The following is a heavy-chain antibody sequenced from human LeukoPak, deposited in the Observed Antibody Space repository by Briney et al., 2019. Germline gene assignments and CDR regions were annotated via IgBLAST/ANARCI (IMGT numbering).Heavy chain of an antibody. Sequence: SETLSLTCAVYGGSFSGYYWSWIRQPPGKGLEWIGEINHSGSTNYNPSLKSRVTISVDTSKNQFSLKLSSVTAADTAVYYCARELIDSSGWFGRYYYYYMDVWGKGTTVTVSS. V-gene: IGHV4-34*01. D-gene: IGHD6-19*01. J-gene: IGHJ6*03. CDR3: ARELIDSSGWFGRYYYYYMDV. CDR1: GGSFSGYY. CDR2: INHSGST.